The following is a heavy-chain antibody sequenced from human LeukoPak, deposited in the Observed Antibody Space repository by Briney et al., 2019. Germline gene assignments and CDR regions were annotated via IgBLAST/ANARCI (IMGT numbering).Heavy chain of an antibody. CDR2: IGGSGDPT. Sequence: PGGSLRLSCAASGFTLSSYVMSWVRQAPGKGLEWVSAIGGSGDPTYYADSVKGRFTISRDSSRNTMFLQMSGLRVEDTALYYCARDATGFPNWFDRWGQGTLGTVS. D-gene: IGHD2-15*01. V-gene: IGHV3-23*01. CDR1: GFTLSSYV. CDR3: ARDATGFPNWFDR. J-gene: IGHJ5*02.